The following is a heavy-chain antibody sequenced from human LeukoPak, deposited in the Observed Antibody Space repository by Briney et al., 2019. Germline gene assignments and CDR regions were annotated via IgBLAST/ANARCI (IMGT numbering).Heavy chain of an antibody. J-gene: IGHJ3*02. Sequence: ASVKVSCKASGYTFTGYYMHWVRQAPGQGLEWMGWINPNSGGTNYAQKFQGRVTVTRDTSISTAYMELSRLRFDDTAVYYCARDFLHVYYYDSSGYVRGAFDIWGQGTMVTASS. CDR1: GYTFTGYY. D-gene: IGHD3-22*01. V-gene: IGHV1-2*02. CDR2: INPNSGGT. CDR3: ARDFLHVYYYDSSGYVRGAFDI.